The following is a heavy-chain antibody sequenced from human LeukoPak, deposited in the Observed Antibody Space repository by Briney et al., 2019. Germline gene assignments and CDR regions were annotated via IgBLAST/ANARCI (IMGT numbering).Heavy chain of an antibody. CDR2: IIPIFGTA. V-gene: IGHV1-69*05. J-gene: IGHJ5*02. D-gene: IGHD2-2*01. CDR3: ARDRVVVVPAAIPRRASGSWFDP. Sequence: GASVTVSCKASGSTFSSYDISWVRQAPGQGLEWMGGIIPIFGTANYAQKFQGRVTITTDESTSTAYMGLSSLRSEDTAVYYCARDRVVVVPAAIPRRASGSWFDPWGQGTLVTVSS. CDR1: GSTFSSYD.